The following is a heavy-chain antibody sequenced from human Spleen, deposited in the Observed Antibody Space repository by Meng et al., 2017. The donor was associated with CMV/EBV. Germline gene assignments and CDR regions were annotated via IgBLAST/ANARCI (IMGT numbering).Heavy chain of an antibody. D-gene: IGHD3-10*01. CDR3: AKDDYYGSGSSQSFDP. V-gene: IGHV3-23*01. Sequence: GESLKISCAASGFTFSSYAMSWVRQAPGKGLEWVSAIRGSGGSTYYADSVKGRFTISRNNSKNTLYLQMNSLRAEDTAVYYCAKDDYYGSGSSQSFDPWGQGTLVTVSS. J-gene: IGHJ5*02. CDR2: IRGSGGST. CDR1: GFTFSSYA.